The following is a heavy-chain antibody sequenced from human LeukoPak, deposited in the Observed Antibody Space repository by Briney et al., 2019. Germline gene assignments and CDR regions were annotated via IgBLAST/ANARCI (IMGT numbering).Heavy chain of an antibody. J-gene: IGHJ3*02. CDR2: IKQDGSDK. V-gene: IGHV3-7*03. D-gene: IGHD2-15*01. CDR1: LFTLSNYW. Sequence: PGGSLRLSCAASLFTLSNYWMTWVRQAPGKGLEWVASIKQDGSDKRYVDSVRGRFTISRDNAKNSLYLQMDSLRAEDTAVYYCAKDKDCSGGSCYIAGAFDIWGQGTMVTVSS. CDR3: AKDKDCSGGSCYIAGAFDI.